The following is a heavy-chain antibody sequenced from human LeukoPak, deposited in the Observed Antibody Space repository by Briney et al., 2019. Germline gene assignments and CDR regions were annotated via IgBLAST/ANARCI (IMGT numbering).Heavy chain of an antibody. D-gene: IGHD1-26*01. CDR2: ISSSSSYI. CDR1: GFTFSSYG. CDR3: AREGGKGYYFDY. J-gene: IGHJ4*02. V-gene: IGHV3-21*01. Sequence: GGSLRLSCAASGFTFSSYGMHWVRQAPGKGLEWVSSISSSSSYIYYADSVKGRFTISRDNAKNSLYLQMNSLRAEDTAVYYCAREGGKGYYFDYWGQGTLVTVSS.